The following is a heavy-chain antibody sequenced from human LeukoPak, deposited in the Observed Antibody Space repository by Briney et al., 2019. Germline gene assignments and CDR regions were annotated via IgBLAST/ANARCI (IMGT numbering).Heavy chain of an antibody. CDR3: ARRGTTGTTGIDY. D-gene: IGHD1-1*01. CDR1: GGSISSYY. V-gene: IGHV4-4*08. CDR2: IYSSGST. Sequence: NPSETLSLTCTVSGGSISSYYWSWIRQPPGKGLEWIGYIYSSGSTNYNPSVKSRVTISVDTSKNQFSLKLSSVTAADTAVYYCARRGTTGTTGIDYWGQGALVTVSS. J-gene: IGHJ4*02.